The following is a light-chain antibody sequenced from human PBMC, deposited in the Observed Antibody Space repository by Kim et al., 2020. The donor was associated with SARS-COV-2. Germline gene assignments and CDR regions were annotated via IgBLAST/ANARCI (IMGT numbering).Light chain of an antibody. J-gene: IGLJ2*01. CDR1: KVGDKY. CDR2: KDS. V-gene: IGLV3-1*01. Sequence: SVSPGKTARMTCSGDKVGDKYACWYQQKPGQSPVLGIYKDSKRPSGIPERFSGSNSGNTATLTISGTQAMDEADYYCQAWDSSTVVFGGGTQLTVL. CDR3: QAWDSSTVV.